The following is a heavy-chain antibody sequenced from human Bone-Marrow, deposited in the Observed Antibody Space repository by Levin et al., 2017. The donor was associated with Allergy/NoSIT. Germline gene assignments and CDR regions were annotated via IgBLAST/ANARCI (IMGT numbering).Heavy chain of an antibody. CDR2: ISNSSDTI. CDR3: TRGQLY. Sequence: GESLKISCAASGFRFSSYSMNWVRQAPGKGLEWVSYISNSSDTIYYADSVKGRFTISRDNAKNTLYLQMTSLRDDDTAVYYCTRGQLYWGQGILVTVSS. D-gene: IGHD1-1*01. V-gene: IGHV3-48*02. CDR1: GFRFSSYS. J-gene: IGHJ4*02.